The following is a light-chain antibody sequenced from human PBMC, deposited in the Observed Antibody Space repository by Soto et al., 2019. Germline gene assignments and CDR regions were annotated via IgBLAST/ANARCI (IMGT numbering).Light chain of an antibody. CDR3: SSFTTSSTLV. V-gene: IGLV2-14*03. CDR1: SSDVGAYNY. CDR2: DVS. Sequence: QSAPTQPASVSGSPGQSITISCIGASSDVGAYNYVSWYRHHPGKAPKLMIYDVSNRPSGVSSRFSGSKSGNTASLTISGLQAEDEADYYCSSFTTSSTLVFGTGTKVTVL. J-gene: IGLJ1*01.